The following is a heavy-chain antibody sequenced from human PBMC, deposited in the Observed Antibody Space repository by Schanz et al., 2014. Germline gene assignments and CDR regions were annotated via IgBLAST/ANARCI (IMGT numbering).Heavy chain of an antibody. V-gene: IGHV1-8*02. CDR1: GYTFSSYG. Sequence: QVQLVQSGSEVKKPGASVKVSCKASGYTFSSYGMSWVRQAPGHGLEWMGWMNPDSGNTGYAQKFQGRVTMTRNTSISTAYMELSSLRSEDTAVYYCARDFSAYVGNYFDYWGQGTLVNASS. D-gene: IGHD5-12*01. J-gene: IGHJ4*02. CDR3: ARDFSAYVGNYFDY. CDR2: MNPDSGNT.